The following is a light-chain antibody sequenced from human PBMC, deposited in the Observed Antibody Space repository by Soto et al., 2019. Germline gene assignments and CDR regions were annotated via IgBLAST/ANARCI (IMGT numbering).Light chain of an antibody. Sequence: EIVLTQSPATLSLSPGERATLSCRASQSVSNFLAWYQQKPGQAPRLVIYDIFTRATGVPTRFSGSGSGTDFTLTISRLEPEDFAVYYCQQYGSSLWTFGQGTKVDIK. V-gene: IGKV3-20*01. CDR3: QQYGSSLWT. CDR2: DIF. J-gene: IGKJ1*01. CDR1: QSVSNF.